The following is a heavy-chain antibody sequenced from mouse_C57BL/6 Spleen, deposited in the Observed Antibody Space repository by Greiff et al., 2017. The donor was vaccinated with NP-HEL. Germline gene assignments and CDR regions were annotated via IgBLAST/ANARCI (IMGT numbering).Heavy chain of an antibody. Sequence: EVQLQESEGGLVQPGSSMKLSCTASGFTFSDYYMAWVRQVPEKGLEWVANINYDGSSTYYLDSLKSRFIISRDNAKNILYLQMSSLKSEDTATYYCARATVVAWYFDVWGTGTTVTVSS. CDR3: ARATVVAWYFDV. J-gene: IGHJ1*03. D-gene: IGHD1-1*01. CDR2: INYDGSST. V-gene: IGHV5-16*01. CDR1: GFTFSDYY.